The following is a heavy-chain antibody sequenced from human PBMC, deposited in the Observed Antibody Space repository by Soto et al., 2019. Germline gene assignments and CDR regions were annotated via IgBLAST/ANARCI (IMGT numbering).Heavy chain of an antibody. CDR2: ITGNGHNT. V-gene: IGHV3-23*01. CDR3: ASHQGIYKYYFDY. CDR1: RLGFTTCS. D-gene: IGHD1-1*01. J-gene: IGHJ4*02. Sequence: LRLSCSASRLGFTTCSTRWVRQPPGKGLEWVSGITGNGHNTYYAESVKGRFTISRDNSKNTLYLQMDSLRAEDAAEYYCASHQGIYKYYFDYWGQGTLVTVSS.